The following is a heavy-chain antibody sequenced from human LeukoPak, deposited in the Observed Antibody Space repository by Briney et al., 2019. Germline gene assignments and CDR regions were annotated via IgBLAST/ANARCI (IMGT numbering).Heavy chain of an antibody. D-gene: IGHD1-1*01. CDR2: MSPNSGNT. J-gene: IGHJ5*02. V-gene: IGHV1-8*03. CDR1: VYTFTSYD. Sequence: ASVTVSCKASVYTFTSYDINWVRQATGQGLEWMGWMSPNSGNTGYAQKFQGRVTITRNTSISTAYMELSSLRSEDTAVYYCARGNLDFDPWGQGTLVTVSS. CDR3: ARGNLDFDP.